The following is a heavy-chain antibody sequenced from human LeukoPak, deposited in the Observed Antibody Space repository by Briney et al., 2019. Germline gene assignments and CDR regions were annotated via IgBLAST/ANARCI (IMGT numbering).Heavy chain of an antibody. J-gene: IGHJ4*02. CDR1: GYTFTSYY. CDR2: TNPSGGST. CDR3: ARGPADYYDILTGYYNDY. D-gene: IGHD3-9*01. Sequence: ASVTVSCTASGYTFTSYYMHWVRQAPGQGLEWMGITNPSGGSTSYAQKFQGRVTMTRDTSTSTVYMELSSLRSEDTAVYYCARGPADYYDILTGYYNDYWGQGTLVTVSS. V-gene: IGHV1-46*01.